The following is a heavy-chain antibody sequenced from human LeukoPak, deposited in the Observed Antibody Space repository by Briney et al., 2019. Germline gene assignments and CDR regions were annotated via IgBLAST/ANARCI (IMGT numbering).Heavy chain of an antibody. CDR2: XYYRSKWYN. V-gene: IGHV6-1*01. Sequence: SQTLSLTCAISGDSVSXNSAAWNWIRQXXXXXXEXLXXXYYRSKWYNDYAVSVKSRITINPDTSKNQFSLQLNSVTPEDTAVYYCARRGQLSRGVYYFDYWGQGTLVTVSS. D-gene: IGHD6-13*01. J-gene: IGHJ4*02. CDR1: GDSVSXNSAA. CDR3: ARRGQLSRGVYYFDY.